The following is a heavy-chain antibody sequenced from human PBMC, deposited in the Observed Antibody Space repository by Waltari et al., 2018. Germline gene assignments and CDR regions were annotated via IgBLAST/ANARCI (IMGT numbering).Heavy chain of an antibody. V-gene: IGHV4-59*08. Sequence: QVQLQESGPGLVKPSETLSLTCTVSGGSISSYYWSWIRQPTGKGLEWIGYIYYSGSTNYNPSLKSRVTISVDTSKNQFSLKLSSVTAADTAVYYCARLRGPPFSYYYYMDVWGKGTTVTISS. CDR2: IYYSGST. CDR1: GGSISSYY. J-gene: IGHJ6*03. CDR3: ARLRGPPFSYYYYMDV. D-gene: IGHD4-17*01.